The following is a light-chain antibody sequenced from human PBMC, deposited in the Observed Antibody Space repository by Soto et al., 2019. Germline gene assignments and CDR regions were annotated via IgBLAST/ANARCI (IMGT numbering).Light chain of an antibody. CDR2: AAS. Sequence: DIQLTQSPSFLSASVGDRVTITCRASQGVSSYLAWYQQKPAKAPKLLIYAASTLQSGVPSRFSVSGSGTEFTLTISSLQPEDFATYYCQHLNGYPITFGGGTKVEIK. J-gene: IGKJ4*01. CDR1: QGVSSY. V-gene: IGKV1-9*01. CDR3: QHLNGYPIT.